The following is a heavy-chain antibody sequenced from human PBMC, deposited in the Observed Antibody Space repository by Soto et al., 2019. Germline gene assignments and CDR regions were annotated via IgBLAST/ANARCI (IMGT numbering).Heavy chain of an antibody. Sequence: PSETLSLTCAVYGGSFSGYYWSWIRQPPGKGLEWIGEINHSGSTNYNPSLKSRVTISVDTSKNQFSLNLSSVTAADTALYYCARALGYTYGHLPIDYWGQGTLVT. CDR2: INHSGST. D-gene: IGHD5-18*01. V-gene: IGHV4-34*01. CDR3: ARALGYTYGHLPIDY. CDR1: GGSFSGYY. J-gene: IGHJ4*02.